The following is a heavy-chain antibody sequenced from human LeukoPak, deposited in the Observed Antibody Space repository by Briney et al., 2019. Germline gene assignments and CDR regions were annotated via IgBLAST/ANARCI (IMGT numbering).Heavy chain of an antibody. Sequence: PGGSLRLSCAASGFTFSIYAMSWVRQAPGKGLEWVSAISGSGGSTYYADSVKGRFTISRDNSKNTLYLQMNSLRAEDTAVYYCAKDGGELRFLEWLLSCFDYFDYWGQGTLVTVSS. D-gene: IGHD3-3*01. CDR3: AKDGGELRFLEWLLSCFDYFDY. CDR2: ISGSGGST. CDR1: GFTFSIYA. J-gene: IGHJ4*02. V-gene: IGHV3-23*01.